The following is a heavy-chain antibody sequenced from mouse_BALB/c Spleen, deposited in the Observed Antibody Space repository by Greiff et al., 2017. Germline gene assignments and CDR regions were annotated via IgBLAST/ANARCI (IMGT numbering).Heavy chain of an antibody. CDR3: ARGIYYSIMDY. V-gene: IGHV1S126*01. CDR1: GYSFTSYW. J-gene: IGHJ4*01. CDR2: IDPSDSET. D-gene: IGHD1-1*01. Sequence: QVQLQQSGPQLVRPGASVKISCKASGYSFTSYWMHWVKQRPGQGLEWIGMIDPSDSETRLNQKFKDKATLTVDKSSSTAYMQLSSPTSEDSAVYYCARGIYYSIMDYWGQGTSVTVSS.